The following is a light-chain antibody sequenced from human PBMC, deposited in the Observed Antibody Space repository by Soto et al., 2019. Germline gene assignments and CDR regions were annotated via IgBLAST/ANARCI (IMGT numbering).Light chain of an antibody. J-gene: IGKJ4*01. V-gene: IGKV3-15*01. CDR3: QRYNEWPLT. CDR1: QGIGIT. Sequence: IVMTQSPATLSVSPGERVTLSCRASQGIGITLAWYQQKPGQTPRLLIYGASTRATGIPARFSGSGSGTEFTLTINSLQSEDSAVYYCQRYNEWPLTFGGGTKVEIK. CDR2: GAS.